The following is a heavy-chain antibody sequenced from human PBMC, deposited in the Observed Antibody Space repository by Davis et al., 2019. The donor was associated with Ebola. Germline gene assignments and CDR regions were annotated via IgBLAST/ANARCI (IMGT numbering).Heavy chain of an antibody. CDR1: GFTFSTYY. CDR2: IKQDGSEK. CDR3: AGSLAGSDYYGMDV. Sequence: GESLKISCAASGFTFSTYYMGWVRQAPGKGLEWVANIKQDGSEKFYVDSVKGRFTISRDNAKNSLFLQMNSLKTEDTAVYYCAGSLAGSDYYGMDVWGKGTTVTVSS. D-gene: IGHD3-10*01. V-gene: IGHV3-7*03. J-gene: IGHJ6*04.